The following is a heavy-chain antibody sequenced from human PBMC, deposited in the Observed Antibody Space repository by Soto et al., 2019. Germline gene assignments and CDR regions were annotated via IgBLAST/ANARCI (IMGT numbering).Heavy chain of an antibody. CDR2: FGVSGDIT. Sequence: GGSLRLSCAVSGFTFTSYAMSWVRQAPGKGLEWVSVFGVSGDITFYADSVKGRFTISRDNSNNTLYLQMDSLRAEDTAVYYCARVFRRGSGRHGGSFFDYWGQGTLVTVSS. CDR3: ARVFRRGSGRHGGSFFDY. CDR1: GFTFTSYA. V-gene: IGHV3-23*01. J-gene: IGHJ4*02. D-gene: IGHD3-10*01.